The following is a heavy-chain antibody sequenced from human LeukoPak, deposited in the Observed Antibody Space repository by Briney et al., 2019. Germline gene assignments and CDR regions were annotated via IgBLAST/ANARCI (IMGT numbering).Heavy chain of an antibody. CDR3: ARDGSWSSISYSDY. V-gene: IGHV1-2*02. CDR1: GYTFTGYY. CDR2: INPNSGDT. D-gene: IGHD2-2*01. Sequence: ASVKVSCKASGYTFTGYYTHWVRQAPGQGLEWMGWINPNSGDTKYEQRFQGRVTMTRDTSISTAYMELTRLRSDDAAVYFCARDGSWSSISYSDYWGQGTLVTVSS. J-gene: IGHJ4*02.